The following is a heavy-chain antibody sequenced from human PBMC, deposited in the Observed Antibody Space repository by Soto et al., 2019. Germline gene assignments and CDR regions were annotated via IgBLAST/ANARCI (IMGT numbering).Heavy chain of an antibody. V-gene: IGHV3-23*01. J-gene: IGHJ4*02. CDR3: AKGPLEGQWLGTLH. D-gene: IGHD6-19*01. CDR2: ISGSGGST. CDR1: GFTFSSYA. Sequence: EVQLLESGGGLVQPGGSLRLSCAASGFTFSSYAMSWVRQAPGKGLEWVSAISGSGGSTYYADSVKGRFSISRDNSKNTLYLQMNSLRAEDTAVYYCAKGPLEGQWLGTLHWGQGTLVTVSS.